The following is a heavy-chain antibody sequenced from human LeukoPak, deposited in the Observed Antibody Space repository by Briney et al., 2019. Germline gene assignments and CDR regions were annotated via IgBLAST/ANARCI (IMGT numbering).Heavy chain of an antibody. CDR2: IIPILGTA. D-gene: IGHD6-6*01. CDR1: GGTFSSYA. CDR3: ARAGVAARLTPFDY. J-gene: IGHJ4*02. V-gene: IGHV1-69*13. Sequence: PSVKVSCKASGGTFSSYAISWVRQAPGQGLEWMGGIIPILGTANYAQKFQGRVTITADESTSTAYMELSSLRSEDTAVYYCARAGVAARLTPFDYWGQGTLVTVSS.